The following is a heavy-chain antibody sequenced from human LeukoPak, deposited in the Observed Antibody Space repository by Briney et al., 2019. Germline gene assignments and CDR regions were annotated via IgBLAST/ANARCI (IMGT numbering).Heavy chain of an antibody. CDR2: IKQDGSEK. D-gene: IGHD4-17*01. Sequence: GGSLRLSCAASGFTVSSYWMSCVLQAPGKGEEGVANIKQDGSEKYYVDSVKGRFTISRDNAKNSLYLQMNSLRAEDTAVYYCASTFYGDSPPYWGQGTLVTVSS. CDR1: GFTVSSYW. CDR3: ASTFYGDSPPY. J-gene: IGHJ4*02. V-gene: IGHV3-7*02.